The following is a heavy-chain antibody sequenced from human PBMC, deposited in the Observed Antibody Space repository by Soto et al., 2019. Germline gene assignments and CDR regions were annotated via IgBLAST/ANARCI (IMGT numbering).Heavy chain of an antibody. CDR3: AKCGGMLLAWYFDL. CDR2: ISGSGGST. J-gene: IGHJ2*01. CDR1: GFTFSSYA. V-gene: IGHV3-23*01. D-gene: IGHD2-15*01. Sequence: EVQLLESGGGLVQPGGSLRLSCAASGFTFSSYAMSWVRQAPGKGLEWVSAISGSGGSTYYADSVKGRFTISRDNSKNLLYLQMNRLRAEHTAVYYCAKCGGMLLAWYFDLWGRGTLVTVSS.